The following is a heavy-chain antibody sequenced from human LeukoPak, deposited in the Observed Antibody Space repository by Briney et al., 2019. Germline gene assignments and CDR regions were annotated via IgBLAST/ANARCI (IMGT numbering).Heavy chain of an antibody. CDR1: GYTFTGYY. CDR2: INPYSGAT. Sequence: ASVKVSCKAFGYTFTGYYMHWVRQAPGQGLEWMGWINPYSGATNYAQKFQGRVTMTRDTSISTAYMDLSSLKSDDTAVYYCARAHIGNDLFIDYWGQGTLVTVSS. V-gene: IGHV1-2*02. CDR3: ARAHIGNDLFIDY. J-gene: IGHJ4*02. D-gene: IGHD2-21*01.